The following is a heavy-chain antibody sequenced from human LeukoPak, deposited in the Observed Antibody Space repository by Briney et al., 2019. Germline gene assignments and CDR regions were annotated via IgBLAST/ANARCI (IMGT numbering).Heavy chain of an antibody. CDR2: IDPSDSYT. V-gene: IGHV5-10-1*01. J-gene: IGHJ4*02. CDR1: GYCFPSYW. D-gene: IGHD5-12*01. Sequence: GESLRISCKGSGYCFPSYWITWVRQMPGKGLEWMGRIDPSDSYTNYSPSFQGHVTISADKSISTAYLQWSSLKASDTAMYYCARSYSGYYYLDYWGQGTLVTVSS. CDR3: ARSYSGYYYLDY.